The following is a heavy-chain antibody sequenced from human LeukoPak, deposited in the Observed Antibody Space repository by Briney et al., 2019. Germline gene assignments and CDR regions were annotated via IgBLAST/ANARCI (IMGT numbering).Heavy chain of an antibody. J-gene: IGHJ4*02. D-gene: IGHD6-19*01. Sequence: ASVKVSCKASGGTFSSYAISWMRQAPGQGLEWMGGIIPIFGTANCAQKFQGRVTITTDESTSTAYMELSSLRSEDTAVYYCASKIKEGAVALHFDYWGQGTLVTVSS. CDR3: ASKIKEGAVALHFDY. CDR2: IIPIFGTA. V-gene: IGHV1-69*05. CDR1: GGTFSSYA.